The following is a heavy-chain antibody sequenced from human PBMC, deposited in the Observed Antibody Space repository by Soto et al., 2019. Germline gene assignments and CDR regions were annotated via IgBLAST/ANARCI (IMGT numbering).Heavy chain of an antibody. Sequence: PLEILSLTFAVFRPSVISGGYSWRYIRQPPGKGLEWIGYIYHSGSTYYNPSLKSRVTISVDRPKNQFSLKLSSVTAADTAVYYCAGIDSSRNWFDPWGQGTLVTVS. V-gene: IGHV4-30-2*01. CDR1: RPSVISGGYS. CDR3: AGIDSSRNWFDP. J-gene: IGHJ5*02. CDR2: IYHSGST. D-gene: IGHD3-22*01.